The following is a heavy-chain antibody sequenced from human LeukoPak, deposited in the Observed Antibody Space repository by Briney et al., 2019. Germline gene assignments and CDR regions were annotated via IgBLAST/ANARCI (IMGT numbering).Heavy chain of an antibody. V-gene: IGHV4-59*01. CDR2: ISYSGST. CDR1: GGSISSYY. CDR3: VRANHFDY. J-gene: IGHJ4*02. Sequence: SETLSLTCTVSGGSISSYYWSWFRQSPGNELEWIGDISYSGSTNYNPSLKRRVTISVDTSKNQFSLKLTSVTAADTAVYFCVRANHFDYWGQGTLVTVSS.